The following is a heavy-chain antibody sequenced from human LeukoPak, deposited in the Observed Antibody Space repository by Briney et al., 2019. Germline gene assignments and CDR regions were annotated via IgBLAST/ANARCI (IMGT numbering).Heavy chain of an antibody. CDR3: ARTDTYWNDLDY. J-gene: IGHJ4*02. D-gene: IGHD1-1*01. V-gene: IGHV3-33*01. Sequence: GGSLRLSCAASGFTFSNYGMHWVRQAPGKGLEWVAIIWYDGSNKYYADSVKGRFTISRDNSKNTLYLQMNSLRAEDTAVYYCARTDTYWNDLDYWGQGTLVTVSS. CDR2: IWYDGSNK. CDR1: GFTFSNYG.